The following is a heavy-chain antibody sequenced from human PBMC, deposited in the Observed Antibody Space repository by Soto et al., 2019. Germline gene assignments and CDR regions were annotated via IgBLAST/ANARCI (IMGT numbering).Heavy chain of an antibody. J-gene: IGHJ6*02. CDR2: IYYSGST. Sequence: TLEILSLTCTVSGGSIISYYWSWIRQPPGKGLEWIGYIYYSGSTNYNPSLKSRVTISVDTSKNQFSLKLSSVTAADTAVYYCARENGDYYYYGMDVWGQGTTVTVSS. CDR3: ARENGDYYYYGMDV. V-gene: IGHV4-59*01. D-gene: IGHD4-17*01. CDR1: GGSIISYY.